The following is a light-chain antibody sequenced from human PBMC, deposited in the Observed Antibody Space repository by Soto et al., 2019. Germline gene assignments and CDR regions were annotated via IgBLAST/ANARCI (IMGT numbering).Light chain of an antibody. V-gene: IGKV1-5*01. CDR3: QQYNSFQT. CDR2: DAS. Sequence: DIQTTQSPSTLSASVGDRVTITCRASQSISSWLAWYQQKPGKAPKLLIYDASSLESGVPSRFSGSGSGTEFTLTISSLQHDDVTTYYCQQYNSFQTFGQGTKVEIK. J-gene: IGKJ1*01. CDR1: QSISSW.